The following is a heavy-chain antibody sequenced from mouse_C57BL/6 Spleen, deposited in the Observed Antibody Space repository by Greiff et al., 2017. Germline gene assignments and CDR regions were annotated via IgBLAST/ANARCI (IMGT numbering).Heavy chain of an antibody. V-gene: IGHV1-52*01. CDR3: ATIYYGYDGYAMDY. CDR1: GYTFTSYW. CDR2: IDPSDSET. D-gene: IGHD2-2*01. Sequence: QVQLQQPGAELVRPGSSVKLSCKASGYTFTSYWMPWVKQRPIQGLEWIGNIDPSDSETHYNQKFKDKATLTVDKSSSTAYMQLSSLTSEDSAVYYCATIYYGYDGYAMDYWGQGTSVTVSS. J-gene: IGHJ4*01.